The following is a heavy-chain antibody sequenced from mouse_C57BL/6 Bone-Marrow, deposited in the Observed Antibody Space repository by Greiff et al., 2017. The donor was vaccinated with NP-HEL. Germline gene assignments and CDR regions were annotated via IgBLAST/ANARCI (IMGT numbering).Heavy chain of an antibody. V-gene: IGHV1-62-2*01. D-gene: IGHD3-3*01. CDR1: GYTFTEYT. Sequence: VKLMESGAELVKPGASVKLSCKASGYTFTEYTIHWVKQRSGQGLEWIGWFYPGSGSIKYNEKFKDKATLTADKSSSTVYLELSRLTSEDSAVYFWARHEGRRARAWFAYWGQGILVTVSA. J-gene: IGHJ3*01. CDR2: FYPGSGSI. CDR3: ARHEGRRARAWFAY.